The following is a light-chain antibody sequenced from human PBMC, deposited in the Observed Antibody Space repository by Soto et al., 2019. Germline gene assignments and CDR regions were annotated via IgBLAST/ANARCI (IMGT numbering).Light chain of an antibody. CDR2: SNN. Sequence: QSVLTQPPSASGTPGQRVTISCSGSSSNIGRNTVNWYLHLPGTAPKLLIYSNNQRPSGVPDRFSGSKSGTSASLAISGLQSEDEADYYCAAWDDSLNCHVVFGGGTKVTVL. CDR1: SSNIGRNT. CDR3: AAWDDSLNCHVV. V-gene: IGLV1-44*01. J-gene: IGLJ2*01.